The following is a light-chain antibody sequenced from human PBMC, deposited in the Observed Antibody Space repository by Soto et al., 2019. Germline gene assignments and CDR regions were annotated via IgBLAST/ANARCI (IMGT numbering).Light chain of an antibody. CDR3: SSYTRGSVV. CDR1: SSDVGGYNY. Sequence: QSALTQPASVSGSPGQSITISCTGTSSDVGGYNYVSWYQQHPGKGPKLMIYDVSNRPSGVSNRFSGSKSGNTASLTISGLQAEEEADYYCSSYTRGSVVFGGGTKLTVL. J-gene: IGLJ2*01. V-gene: IGLV2-14*01. CDR2: DVS.